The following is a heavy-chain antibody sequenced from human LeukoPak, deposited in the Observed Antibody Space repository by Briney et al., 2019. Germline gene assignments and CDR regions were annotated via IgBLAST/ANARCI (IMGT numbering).Heavy chain of an antibody. Sequence: GGSLRLSCAASGLIFSNYGMHWVRQAPGRGLEWVAVIWYDGTNKYYADSVRGRFTISRDSSKNTLYLQMNSLRAEDTAVYYCAESGRNWAYLEYWGQGTLVTVSS. D-gene: IGHD7-27*01. CDR2: IWYDGTNK. J-gene: IGHJ4*02. CDR1: GLIFSNYG. CDR3: AESGRNWAYLEY. V-gene: IGHV3-33*06.